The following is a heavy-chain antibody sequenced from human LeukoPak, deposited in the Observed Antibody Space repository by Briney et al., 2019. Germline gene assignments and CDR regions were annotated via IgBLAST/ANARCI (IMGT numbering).Heavy chain of an antibody. CDR3: ARDFWSGLKASTDY. D-gene: IGHD3-3*01. V-gene: IGHV1-18*01. J-gene: IGHJ4*02. Sequence: ASVKVSCKASGYTFTSYGISWVRQAPGQGLEWMGWISAYNGNTNYAQKLQGRVTMTTDTATSTAYMELRSLRSDDTAVYYCARDFWSGLKASTDYWGQGTLVTVSS. CDR2: ISAYNGNT. CDR1: GYTFTSYG.